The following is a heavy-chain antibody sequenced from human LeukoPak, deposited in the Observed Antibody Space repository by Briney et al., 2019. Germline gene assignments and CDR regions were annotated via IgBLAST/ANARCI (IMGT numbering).Heavy chain of an antibody. CDR3: ARAYPEDDFWSGCCLDY. CDR2: ISAYNGNT. CDR1: GYTFTSYG. J-gene: IGHJ4*02. Sequence: ASVKVSCKASGYTFTSYGISWVRQAPGQGLEWMGWISAYNGNTNYAQKPQGRVTMTTDTSTSTAYMELRSLRSDDTAVYYCARAYPEDDFWSGCCLDYWGQGTLVTVSS. V-gene: IGHV1-18*01. D-gene: IGHD3-3*01.